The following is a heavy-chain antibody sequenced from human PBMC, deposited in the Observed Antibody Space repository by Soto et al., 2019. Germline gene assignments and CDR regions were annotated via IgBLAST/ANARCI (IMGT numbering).Heavy chain of an antibody. J-gene: IGHJ4*02. CDR3: ARDSYYYDSSGYPPHLDY. D-gene: IGHD3-22*01. CDR2: IIPIFGTA. Sequence: ASVKVSCKASGGTFSSYAISWVRQAPGQGLEWMGGIIPIFGTANYAQKFQGRVTITADESTSTAYMELSSLRSEDTAVYYCARDSYYYDSSGYPPHLDYWGQGTLVTVSS. CDR1: GGTFSSYA. V-gene: IGHV1-69*13.